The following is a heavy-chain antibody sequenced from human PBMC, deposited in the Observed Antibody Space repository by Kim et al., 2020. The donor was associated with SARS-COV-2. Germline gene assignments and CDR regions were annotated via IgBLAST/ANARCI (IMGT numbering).Heavy chain of an antibody. CDR1: GGSVSSGSYY. CDR3: ARDTHGGSSWYLYLDY. CDR2: IYYSGST. Sequence: SETLSLTCTVSGGSVSSGSYYWSWIRQPPGKGLEWIGYIYYSGSTNYNPSLKSRVTISVDTSKNQFSLKLSSVTAADTAVYYCARDTHGGSSWYLYLDYWGQGTLVTVSS. J-gene: IGHJ4*02. V-gene: IGHV4-61*01. D-gene: IGHD6-13*01.